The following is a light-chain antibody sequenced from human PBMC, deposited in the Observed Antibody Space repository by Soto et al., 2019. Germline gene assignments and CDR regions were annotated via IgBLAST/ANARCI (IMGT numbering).Light chain of an antibody. Sequence: EIVMTQSPATLSVSPGERATLSCRASQSVSSNLAWYQQKPGQAPRLLIYGASTRATGITARFSGSGSGTEFTLNISSLQSEDFVVYYCQQYNNWWTFGQGTKVEIK. CDR3: QQYNNWWT. V-gene: IGKV3-15*01. CDR2: GAS. CDR1: QSVSSN. J-gene: IGKJ1*01.